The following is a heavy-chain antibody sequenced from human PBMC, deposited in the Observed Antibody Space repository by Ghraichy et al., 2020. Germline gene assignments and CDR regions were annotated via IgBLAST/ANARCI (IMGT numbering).Heavy chain of an antibody. J-gene: IGHJ5*02. CDR3: ARRGFCSGGSCRGNWFDP. V-gene: IGHV4-59*12. CDR1: GDSISSSY. D-gene: IGHD2-15*01. Sequence: SETLSLTCSVSGDSISSSYWSWIRQPPGKGLEWIGFIFYSGNTDYDPSLKSRVTISLDTSKNHLSLKLTSVTAADTAVYYCARRGFCSGGSCRGNWFDPWGQGTLVTVSS. CDR2: IFYSGNT.